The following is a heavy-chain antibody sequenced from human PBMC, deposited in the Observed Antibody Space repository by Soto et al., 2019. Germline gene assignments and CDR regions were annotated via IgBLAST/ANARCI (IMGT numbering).Heavy chain of an antibody. CDR3: AKQRVGSSWYRDFVL. V-gene: IGHV3-23*01. Sequence: GGSLRLSCDASGFTFSDYAMSWVRQSPGKGLEWASGISGVGGSTYYPDSVKGRFTISRDNSKNTVYLQMNNLTADDTAVYYCAKQRVGSSWYRDFVLGGQGALVTVSS. J-gene: IGHJ4*02. CDR2: ISGVGGST. CDR1: GFTFSDYA. D-gene: IGHD6-13*01.